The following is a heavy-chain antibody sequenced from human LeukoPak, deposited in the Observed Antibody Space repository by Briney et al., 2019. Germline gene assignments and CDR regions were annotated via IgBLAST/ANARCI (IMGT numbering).Heavy chain of an antibody. Sequence: GGSLGLSCAGSGFTFGRYAMSWIRQVPGKGLEWVSAISGSSGYIFYTDSVKGRFTISRDNSKNTLYLQMNSLRAGDTAVYYCAKDRFGSGSPNWFGPWGQGTLVTVSS. D-gene: IGHD3-10*01. V-gene: IGHV3-23*01. CDR2: ISGSSGYI. CDR1: GFTFGRYA. CDR3: AKDRFGSGSPNWFGP. J-gene: IGHJ5*02.